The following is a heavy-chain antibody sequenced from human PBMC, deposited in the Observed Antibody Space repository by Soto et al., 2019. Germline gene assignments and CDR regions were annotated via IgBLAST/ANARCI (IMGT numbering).Heavy chain of an antibody. CDR3: ARAGDCTNGVCFDY. Sequence: SETLSLTCTVSGGSISSGDYYWSWIRQPPGKGLEWIGYIYYSGSAYYNPSLKSRVTISVDTSKNQFSLKLSSVTAADTAVYYCARAGDCTNGVCFDYWGQGTLVTVSS. CDR1: GGSISSGDYY. D-gene: IGHD2-8*01. J-gene: IGHJ4*02. V-gene: IGHV4-30-4*01. CDR2: IYYSGSA.